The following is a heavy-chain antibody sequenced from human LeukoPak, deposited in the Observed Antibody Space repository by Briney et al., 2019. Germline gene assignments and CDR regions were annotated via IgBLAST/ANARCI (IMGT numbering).Heavy chain of an antibody. CDR1: GGSISSSSYY. CDR2: IFYSGST. CDR3: ARYDVGWYYFDY. J-gene: IGHJ4*02. V-gene: IGHV4-39*07. Sequence: SETLSLTCTVSGGSISSSSYYWGWIRQPPGKGLEWIGSIFYSGSTYYNPSLKSRVTISVDKSKNQFSLKLSSVTAADTAVYYCARYDVGWYYFDYWGQGTLVTVSS. D-gene: IGHD6-19*01.